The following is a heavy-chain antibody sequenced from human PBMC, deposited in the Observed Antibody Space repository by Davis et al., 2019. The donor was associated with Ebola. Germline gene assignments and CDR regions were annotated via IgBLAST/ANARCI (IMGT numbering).Heavy chain of an antibody. CDR2: FDPEDGET. V-gene: IGHV1-24*01. CDR3: ARGPPARNSGSYEFYYYGMDV. D-gene: IGHD1-26*01. CDR1: GYTLTELS. Sequence: AASVKVSCKASGYTLTELSMHWVRQAPGKGLEWMGGFDPEDGETIYAQKFQGRVTMTKDTSTDTAYMELSSLRSEDTAVYYCARGPPARNSGSYEFYYYGMDVWGQGTTVTVSS. J-gene: IGHJ6*02.